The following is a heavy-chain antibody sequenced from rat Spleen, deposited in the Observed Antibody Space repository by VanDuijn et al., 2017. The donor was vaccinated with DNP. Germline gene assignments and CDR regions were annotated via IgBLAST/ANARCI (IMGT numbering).Heavy chain of an antibody. CDR1: GFTFSDYN. CDR2: IIYDGSRT. J-gene: IGHJ4*01. CDR3: ATHDAYGPPMDA. D-gene: IGHD1-11*01. V-gene: IGHV5S10*01. Sequence: EVQLVESGGGLVQPGRSLKLSCAASGFTFSDYNMAWVRQAPKKGLEWVATIIYDGSRTFYRDSVKGRFTISRDDAKSTLYVQMDSLRSEDTATYYCATHDAYGPPMDAWGQGTSVTVSS.